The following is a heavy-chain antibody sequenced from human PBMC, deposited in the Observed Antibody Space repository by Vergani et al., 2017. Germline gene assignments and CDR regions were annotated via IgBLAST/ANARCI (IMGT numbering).Heavy chain of an antibody. V-gene: IGHV4-59*01. CDR1: GGSISSYY. J-gene: IGHJ6*03. D-gene: IGHD6-6*01. CDR3: AREQLEGYYYYYMDV. Sequence: QVQLQESGPGLVKPSETLSLTCTVSGGSISSYYWSWIRQPPGKGLEWIGYIYYSGSTNYNPSLKSRVTISVDTSKNQFSLKLSSVTAADTAVYYCAREQLEGYYYYYMDVWGQGTTVTVSS. CDR2: IYYSGST.